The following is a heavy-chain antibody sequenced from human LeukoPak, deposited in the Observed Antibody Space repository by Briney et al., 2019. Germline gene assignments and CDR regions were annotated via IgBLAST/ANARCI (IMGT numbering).Heavy chain of an antibody. D-gene: IGHD4-17*01. Sequence: GGSLRLSCAASGFTFSSYAMHWVRQAPGKGLEYVSAISSNGGSTYYANSVKGRLTISRDNSKNTLYLQMGSLRAEDMAVYYCARDHGDYYFDYWGQGTLVTVSS. CDR2: ISSNGGST. CDR1: GFTFSSYA. J-gene: IGHJ4*02. V-gene: IGHV3-64*01. CDR3: ARDHGDYYFDY.